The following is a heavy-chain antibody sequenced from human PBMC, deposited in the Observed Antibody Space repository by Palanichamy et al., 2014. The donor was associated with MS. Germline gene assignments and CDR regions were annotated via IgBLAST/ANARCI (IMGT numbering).Heavy chain of an antibody. CDR3: ARVDNMIQGVIMGHHYHMDV. D-gene: IGHD3-10*01. CDR1: GGDFNRYT. Sequence: QVQLEQSGAEVKKPGSSVKVSCKASGGDFNRYTFSWVRQAPGQGLEWMGGIIVMFGTANHAQKFQGRVTITADESTRTVYMELSRLRSEDTAVYYCARVDNMIQGVIMGHHYHMDVWGKGTTVSVSS. V-gene: IGHV1-69*01. CDR2: IIVMFGTA. J-gene: IGHJ6*03.